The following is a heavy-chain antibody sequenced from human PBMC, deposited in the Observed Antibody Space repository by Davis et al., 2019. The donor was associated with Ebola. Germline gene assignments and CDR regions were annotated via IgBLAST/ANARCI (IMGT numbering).Heavy chain of an antibody. CDR3: ARGERWALVLDF. J-gene: IGHJ4*02. Sequence: PGGSLRLSCAASGFTFSGYSMNWVRQTPGKGLEWVASIGSTGNYDHYSNSLTGRFTISRDNGKNSIYLQMHSLGAEDTALYYCARGERWALVLDFWGQGTLVTVSS. CDR1: GFTFSGYS. CDR2: IGSTGNYD. V-gene: IGHV3-21*01. D-gene: IGHD5-24*01.